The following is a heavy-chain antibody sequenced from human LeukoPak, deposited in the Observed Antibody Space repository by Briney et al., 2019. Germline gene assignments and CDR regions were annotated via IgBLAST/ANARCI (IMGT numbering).Heavy chain of an antibody. J-gene: IGHJ4*02. CDR3: ARVHSGSYYAVDY. CDR2: IKQDGSEK. CDR1: GFTFSSYA. Sequence: GGSLRLSCAASGFTFSSYAMSWARQAPGKGLEWVANIKQDGSEKYYVDSVKGRFTISRDNAKNSLYLQMNSLRAEDTAVYYCARVHSGSYYAVDYWGQGTLVTVSS. D-gene: IGHD1-26*01. V-gene: IGHV3-7*01.